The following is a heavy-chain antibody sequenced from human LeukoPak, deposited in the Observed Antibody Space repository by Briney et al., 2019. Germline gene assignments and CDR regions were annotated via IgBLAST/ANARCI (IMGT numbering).Heavy chain of an antibody. CDR1: GGSISSSY. D-gene: IGHD3-3*01. CDR3: ARDPSITIFGVVIHYFDY. V-gene: IGHV4-4*07. Sequence: SETLSLTCTVSGGSISSSYWSWIRQPAGKGLEWIVRIYTSGSTNYNPSLKSRVTMSVDTSKNQFSLKLSSVTAADTAVYYCARDPSITIFGVVIHYFDYWGQGTLVTVSS. CDR2: IYTSGST. J-gene: IGHJ4*02.